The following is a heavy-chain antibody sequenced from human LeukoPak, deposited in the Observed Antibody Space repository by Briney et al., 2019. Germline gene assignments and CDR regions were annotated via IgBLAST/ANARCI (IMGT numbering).Heavy chain of an antibody. Sequence: GGSLRLSCAASGFTFNSYGMHWVRQAPGKGLQWVAVIWYDGSNEYYADSVKGRFTISRDNSGNTLYLQMNGLRAEDTAVYYCARDNLEPGSFDYWGQGTLVTVSS. V-gene: IGHV3-33*01. CDR1: GFTFNSYG. D-gene: IGHD1-1*01. CDR3: ARDNLEPGSFDY. CDR2: IWYDGSNE. J-gene: IGHJ4*02.